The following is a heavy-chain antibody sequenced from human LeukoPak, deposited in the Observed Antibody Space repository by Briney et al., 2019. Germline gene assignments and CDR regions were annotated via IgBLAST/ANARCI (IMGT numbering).Heavy chain of an antibody. J-gene: IGHJ1*01. Sequence: GGSLRLSCAASGFTVSSNYMSWVRQAPGKGLEWVSVIYSGGSTYYADSVKGRFTISRDNAKNSLYLQMNSLRAEDTAVYYCARGSYYDSAGYFQHWGQGTLVTVSS. CDR3: ARGSYYDSAGYFQH. D-gene: IGHD3-22*01. CDR1: GFTVSSNY. CDR2: IYSGGST. V-gene: IGHV3-53*01.